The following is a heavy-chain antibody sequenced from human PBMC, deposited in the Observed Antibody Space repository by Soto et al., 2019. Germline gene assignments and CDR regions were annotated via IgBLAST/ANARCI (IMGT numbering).Heavy chain of an antibody. CDR2: TYYRSNWRH. CDR1: VDSVCRTTAA. D-gene: IGHD6-19*01. V-gene: IGHV6-1*01. Sequence: QTLSLTCALPVDSVCRTTAAWNWIRSSPSRGLEWLGRTYYRSNWRHDYAVSVKSRITVNPDTSKNHFSLRLNSVTPDETAVYYCARGVAGSGFDLWGQGTLVTVS. J-gene: IGHJ4*02. CDR3: ARGVAGSGFDL.